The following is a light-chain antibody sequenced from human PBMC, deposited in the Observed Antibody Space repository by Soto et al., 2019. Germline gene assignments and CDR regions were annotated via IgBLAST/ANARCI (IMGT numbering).Light chain of an antibody. CDR3: QNYGSSSLT. J-gene: IGKJ4*01. Sequence: DIVLTKSPGTLSLSPGERATRSCRASQSLSTSYLAGYQQKPGQALRLLTYGTSSRASGIPDRCSGSGSATDFTLTISRLEPEDFAVYYCQNYGSSSLTFGGGTKVDSK. CDR1: QSLSTSY. V-gene: IGKV3-20*01. CDR2: GTS.